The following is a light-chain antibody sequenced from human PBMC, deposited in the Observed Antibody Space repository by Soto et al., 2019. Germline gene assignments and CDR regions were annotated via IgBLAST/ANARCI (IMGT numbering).Light chain of an antibody. CDR2: GAS. CDR3: HLKT. CDR1: QSVSSN. V-gene: IGKV3D-15*01. Sequence: EIVMTQSPATLSVSPGERATLSCRASQSVSSNLAWYQQKPGQAPRLLIYGASSRATGIPDRFSGSGSGTDFTLTISRLEPEDFAVYYCHLKTFGQGTKVDIK. J-gene: IGKJ1*01.